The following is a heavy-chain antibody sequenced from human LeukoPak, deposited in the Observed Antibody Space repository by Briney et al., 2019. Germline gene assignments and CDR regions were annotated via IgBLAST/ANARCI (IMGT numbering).Heavy chain of an antibody. D-gene: IGHD4-23*01. Sequence: PSETLSLTCTVSGYSISNGYFWGWIRQPPGKGLECIGTIYHSGSIYYNPSLKGRVTISVDTSKNQFSLKLNSLTAADTAVYYCARIGGPYGGNSPYWGQGTLVTVSS. V-gene: IGHV4-38-2*02. CDR1: GYSISNGYF. CDR3: ARIGGPYGGNSPY. CDR2: IYHSGSI. J-gene: IGHJ4*02.